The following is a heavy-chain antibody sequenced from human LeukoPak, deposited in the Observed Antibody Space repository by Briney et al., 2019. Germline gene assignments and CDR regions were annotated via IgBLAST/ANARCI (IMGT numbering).Heavy chain of an antibody. Sequence: GGSLRLSCTASGFTFGDFAMSWFRQAPGKGLEWVSFIRSKASGGTTEYAASVKGRFTISRDDSKGTAYLQMNSLKTEDTAVYYCTRGVGGATGYWGQGTLVTVSS. CDR2: IRSKASGGTT. V-gene: IGHV3-49*03. CDR3: TRGVGGATGY. CDR1: GFTFGDFA. D-gene: IGHD1-26*01. J-gene: IGHJ4*02.